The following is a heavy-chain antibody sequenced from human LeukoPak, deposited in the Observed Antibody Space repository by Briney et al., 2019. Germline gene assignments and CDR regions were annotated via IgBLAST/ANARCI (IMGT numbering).Heavy chain of an antibody. D-gene: IGHD2-15*01. J-gene: IGHJ6*02. CDR2: IIPILAIA. CDR3: ARDVVVAAFYYYYGMDV. Sequence: GASVNVSCKASGGTFSSYAISWVRQAPGQGLEWMGRIIPILAIANYAQKFQGRVTITADKSTSTAYMELSSLRSEDTAVYYCARDVVVAAFYYYYGMDVWGQGTTVTVSS. CDR1: GGTFSSYA. V-gene: IGHV1-69*04.